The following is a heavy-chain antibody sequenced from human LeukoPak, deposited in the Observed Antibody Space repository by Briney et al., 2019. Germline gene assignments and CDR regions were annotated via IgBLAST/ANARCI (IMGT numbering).Heavy chain of an antibody. Sequence: GALRLSCAASGFTFSSYWMSWVRQAPGKGLEWVANIKQDGSEKYYVDSVKGRFTISRDNAKNSLYLQMNSLRAEDTAVYYCARVGRGIAAAGTLGMDVWGQGTTVTVSS. V-gene: IGHV3-7*01. D-gene: IGHD6-13*01. CDR1: GFTFSSYW. CDR3: ARVGRGIAAAGTLGMDV. CDR2: IKQDGSEK. J-gene: IGHJ6*02.